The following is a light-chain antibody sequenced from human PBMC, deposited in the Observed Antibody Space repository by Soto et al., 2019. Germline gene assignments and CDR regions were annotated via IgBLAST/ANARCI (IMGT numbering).Light chain of an antibody. V-gene: IGKV1-6*01. CDR2: AAS. CDR3: LQDNNSPRT. Sequence: AIQRTQSPSSLSPSVGVSITITCPASQGIRNDLGWYQQKPGKAPKLLIYAASTLHSGVPSRFSGSGSGTDFTLTISSLQPEDFATYYCLQDNNSPRTFGGGTKVDIK. J-gene: IGKJ4*02. CDR1: QGIRND.